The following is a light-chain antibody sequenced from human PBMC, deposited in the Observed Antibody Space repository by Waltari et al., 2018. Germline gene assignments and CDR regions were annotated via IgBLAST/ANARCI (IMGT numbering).Light chain of an antibody. J-gene: IGKJ4*01. CDR1: QDISSW. V-gene: IGKV1D-16*01. Sequence: DIQMNQSPSSLSASVGDRVTITCRASQDISSWLVWYQQKPEKAPKSLIYTASSLQSGLPSRFSGSGSVPDFLLTISSLHPEDFANYYCHQYNSYPLTFCGGTNVEIK. CDR3: HQYNSYPLT. CDR2: TAS.